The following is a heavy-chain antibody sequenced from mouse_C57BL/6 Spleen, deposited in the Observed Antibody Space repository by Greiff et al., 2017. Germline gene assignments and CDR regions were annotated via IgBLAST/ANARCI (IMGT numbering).Heavy chain of an antibody. J-gene: IGHJ1*03. D-gene: IGHD2-4*01. CDR1: GYSITSGYY. V-gene: IGHV3-6*01. Sequence: EVQLKESGPGLVKPSQSLSLTCSVTGYSITSGYYWNWIRQFPGNKLEWMGYISYDGSNNYNPSLKNRISITRDTSKNQFFLKLNSVTTEDTATYYCARGYDYDDGWYFDVWGTGTTVTVSS. CDR3: ARGYDYDDGWYFDV. CDR2: ISYDGSN.